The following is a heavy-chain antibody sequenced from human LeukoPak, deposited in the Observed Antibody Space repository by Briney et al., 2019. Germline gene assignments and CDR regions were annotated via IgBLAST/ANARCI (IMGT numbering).Heavy chain of an antibody. CDR2: IRHDGTNK. J-gene: IGHJ4*02. D-gene: IGHD3-22*01. CDR1: GFTFNSYG. CDR3: GRDVSDTVVVITHNFDC. Sequence: GGSLRLSSAASGFTFNSYGMLWVRRAPGKGLGWGSFIRHDGTNKYNADPVKGRFTISRDNYKNTLLLQMSSLRVEDTAVYYCGRDVSDTVVVITHNFDCWGQGTLVTVSS. V-gene: IGHV3-30*02.